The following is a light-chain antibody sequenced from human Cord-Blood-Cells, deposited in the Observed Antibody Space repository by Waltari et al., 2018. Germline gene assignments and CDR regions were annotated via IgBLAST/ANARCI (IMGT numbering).Light chain of an antibody. CDR2: AAS. CDR3: QQSYSTPRT. Sequence: DIQMTQSPSSLSAFLGDRVTIPCRASQSISCYLNWSQQKPGKAPKLLISAASSLQSGFPSSFRGSGSWTNITLTTSSRQPENLATINVQQSYSTPRTFGQGTKVEIK. CDR1: QSISCY. J-gene: IGKJ1*01. V-gene: IGKV1-39*01.